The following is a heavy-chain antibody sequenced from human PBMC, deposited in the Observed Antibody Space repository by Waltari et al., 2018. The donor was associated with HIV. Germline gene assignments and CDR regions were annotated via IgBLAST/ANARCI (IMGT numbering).Heavy chain of an antibody. CDR2: INPSSGET. D-gene: IGHD3-10*01. J-gene: IGHJ4*02. CDR3: ARLEALITMIRRGLPPPDY. V-gene: IGHV1-2*06. Sequence: QVQLVQSGAEVKKSGAPVKVSCKVSGYSFTGFYVHWVRQAPGQGLEWLGRINPSSGETNYAQKFQGRITLTRDTAISTAYMELRSLRSDDTAVYYCARLEALITMIRRGLPPPDYWGQGAQVTVSS. CDR1: GYSFTGFY.